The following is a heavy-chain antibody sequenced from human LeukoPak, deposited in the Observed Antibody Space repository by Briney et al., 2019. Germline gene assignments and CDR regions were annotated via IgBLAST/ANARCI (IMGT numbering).Heavy chain of an antibody. CDR1: GYSFIAYY. CDR3: ARVSTVNELYNCFDP. V-gene: IGHV1-2*02. Sequence: VASVKVSCKASGYSFIAYYIHWVRQAPGQGLEWMGWINPNSGGTNYAQKFQGRVTMTRDTSISTVYMDLSSLRSDDTAVYYWARVSTVNELYNCFDPWGQGTLVTVSS. J-gene: IGHJ5*02. CDR2: INPNSGGT. D-gene: IGHD1-1*01.